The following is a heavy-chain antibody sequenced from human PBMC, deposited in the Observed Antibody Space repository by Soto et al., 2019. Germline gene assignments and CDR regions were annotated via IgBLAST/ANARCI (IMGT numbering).Heavy chain of an antibody. J-gene: IGHJ4*02. Sequence: PSETLSLTCTVSGGSISSSSYYWGWIRQPPGKGLEWIGSIYYSGSTYYNPSLKSRVTISVDTSKNQFSLKLSSVTAADTAVYYCARAAPVDDNWGQGTLVTVSS. CDR3: ARAAPVDDN. V-gene: IGHV4-39*07. CDR2: IYYSGST. D-gene: IGHD2-2*01. CDR1: GGSISSSSYY.